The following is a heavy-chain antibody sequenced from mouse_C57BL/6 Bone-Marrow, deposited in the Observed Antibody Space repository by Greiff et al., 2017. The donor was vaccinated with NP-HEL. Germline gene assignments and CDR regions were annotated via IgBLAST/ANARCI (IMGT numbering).Heavy chain of an antibody. D-gene: IGHD1-1*02. J-gene: IGHJ4*01. V-gene: IGHV1-81*01. Sequence: VQLQQSGAELARPGASVKLSCKASGYTFTSYGIRWVKQRTGQGLEWIGEIYPRSGNTYYNEKFKGKATRTADKSSSTAYMELRGLTSEDSAVYFGSRDDEGGAMDYWGQGTSVTVSS. CDR1: GYTFTSYG. CDR3: SRDDEGGAMDY. CDR2: IYPRSGNT.